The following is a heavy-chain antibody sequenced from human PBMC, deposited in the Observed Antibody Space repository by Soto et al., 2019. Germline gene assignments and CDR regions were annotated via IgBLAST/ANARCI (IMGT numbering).Heavy chain of an antibody. CDR2: INHSGST. V-gene: IGHV4-34*01. D-gene: IGHD2-21*02. J-gene: IGHJ4*02. Sequence: QVQLQQWGAGLLKPSETLSLTCAVYGGSFSGYYWSWIRQPPGKGLEWIGEINHSGSTNYNPSLKSRVTISVDTSKNQFSLKLSSVTAADTAVYYCARGGDGGNSVDYWGQGTQVTVSS. CDR3: ARGGDGGNSVDY. CDR1: GGSFSGYY.